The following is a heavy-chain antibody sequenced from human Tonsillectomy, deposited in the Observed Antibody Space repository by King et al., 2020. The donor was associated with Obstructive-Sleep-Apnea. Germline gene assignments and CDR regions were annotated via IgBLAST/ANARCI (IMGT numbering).Heavy chain of an antibody. Sequence: VQLQESGPGLVKPSETLSLTCTVSGGSISSYYWSWIRQPPGKGLEWIGYISYSGGTNYNPSLKSRVTISVDTSKNQFSLKLSSVTAADTAVYYCARSLDSSGYYYTNYWGQGTLVTVSS. CDR3: ARSLDSSGYYYTNY. J-gene: IGHJ4*02. D-gene: IGHD3-22*01. CDR1: GGSISSYY. V-gene: IGHV4-59*08. CDR2: ISYSGGT.